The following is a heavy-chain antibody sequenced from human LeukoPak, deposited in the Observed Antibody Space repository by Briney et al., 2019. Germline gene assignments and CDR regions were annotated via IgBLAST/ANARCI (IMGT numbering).Heavy chain of an antibody. D-gene: IGHD2-15*01. V-gene: IGHV3-23*01. CDR2: ISGSGGST. J-gene: IGHJ3*02. CDR3: AKLARYWPYLGAFDI. Sequence: GGSLRLSCAASGFTFDEYGMSWVRQAPGKGLEWVSAISGSGGSTYYADSVKGRFTISRDNSKNTLYLQMNSLRAEDTAVYYCAKLARYWPYLGAFDIWGQGTMVTVSS. CDR1: GFTFDEYG.